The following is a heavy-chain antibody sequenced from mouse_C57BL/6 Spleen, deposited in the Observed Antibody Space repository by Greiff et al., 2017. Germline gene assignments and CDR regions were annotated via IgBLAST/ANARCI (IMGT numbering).Heavy chain of an antibody. CDR3: ARWGDGYYVGAMDY. D-gene: IGHD2-3*01. Sequence: VQLQQPGAELVKPGASVKMSCKASGYTFTSYWITWVKQRPGQGLEWIGDIYPGSGSTNYNEKFKSKATLTVDTSSSTAYMQLSSLTSEDSAVYYCARWGDGYYVGAMDYWGQGTSVTVSS. CDR2: IYPGSGST. V-gene: IGHV1-55*01. J-gene: IGHJ4*01. CDR1: GYTFTSYW.